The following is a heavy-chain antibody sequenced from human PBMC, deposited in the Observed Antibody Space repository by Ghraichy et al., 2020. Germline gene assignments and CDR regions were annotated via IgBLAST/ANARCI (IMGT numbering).Heavy chain of an antibody. V-gene: IGHV4-38-2*02. Sequence: SQTLSLTCTVSGYSISSGYYWDWIRPPPGTGLEWIGSIYHSGSTFYNPSLRSRVTISVDTSKNQFSLKLSSVTAADTAVYYCARAERSIAPIGYWGQETLVTVSS. CDR3: ARAERSIAPIGY. CDR2: IYHSGST. J-gene: IGHJ4*02. CDR1: GYSISSGYY. D-gene: IGHD1-14*01.